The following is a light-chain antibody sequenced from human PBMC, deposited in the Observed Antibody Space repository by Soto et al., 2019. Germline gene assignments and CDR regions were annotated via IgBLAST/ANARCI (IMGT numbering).Light chain of an antibody. J-gene: IGLJ1*01. V-gene: IGLV2-11*01. CDR1: SSDVGRYSY. CDR2: DVS. Sequence: QSALTQPRSVSGSPGQSVSISCTGTSSDVGRYSYVSWYQQHPGKAPKLMIYDVSERPSGVPDRFSGSKSGNTASLTISGLQAEDEADYYYRTYAGNYSGVFGTGTKVNVL. CDR3: RTYAGNYSGV.